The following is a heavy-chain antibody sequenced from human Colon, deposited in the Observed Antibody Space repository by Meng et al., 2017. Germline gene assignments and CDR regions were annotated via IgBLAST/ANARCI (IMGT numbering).Heavy chain of an antibody. J-gene: IGHJ2*01. D-gene: IGHD3-22*01. CDR2: IYYSESN. V-gene: IGHV4-30-4*01. Sequence: QGRPHGSGPGLVEPSQTLSRTCSVSGGSIRSGDYYWSWIRQPPGEGLEWIGYIYYSESNYYNPTLKSRVTISVDTSKNQSSLKLSSVTAADTAVYYCARGYYDSSGYGYWYFDLWGRGTLVTVSS. CDR1: GGSIRSGDYY. CDR3: ARGYYDSSGYGYWYFDL.